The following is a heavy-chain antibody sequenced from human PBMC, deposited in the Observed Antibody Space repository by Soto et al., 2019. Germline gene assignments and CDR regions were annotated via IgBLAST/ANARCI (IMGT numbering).Heavy chain of an antibody. CDR3: EKVACSETSCHTQKNSYARDV. V-gene: IGHV1-3*01. CDR1: GYTFTNYA. D-gene: IGHD2-2*01. Sequence: GASVKVSCKASGYTFTNYAMHWVRQAPGQRLKWMGWINAGNGNTKYSQKFQGRVTITRDTSASTAYMELSSLRSENTDMNYCEKVACSETSCHTQKNSYARDVWGQGTMVTVS. J-gene: IGHJ6*02. CDR2: INAGNGNT.